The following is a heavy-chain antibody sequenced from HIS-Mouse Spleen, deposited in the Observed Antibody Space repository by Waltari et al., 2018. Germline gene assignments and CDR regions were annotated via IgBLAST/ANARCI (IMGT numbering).Heavy chain of an antibody. Sequence: QVTLRESGPALVKPTQTLTLTCTFSGFSLSTSGMCVSWIRHTPRKALAWLARIDWDDDKYYSTSLKTRLTISKDTSKNQVVLTMTNMDPVDTATYYCARIKYCSSTSCYDAFDIWGQGTMVTVSS. CDR2: IDWDDDK. CDR1: GFSLSTSGMC. CDR3: ARIKYCSSTSCYDAFDI. J-gene: IGHJ3*02. D-gene: IGHD2-2*01. V-gene: IGHV2-70*15.